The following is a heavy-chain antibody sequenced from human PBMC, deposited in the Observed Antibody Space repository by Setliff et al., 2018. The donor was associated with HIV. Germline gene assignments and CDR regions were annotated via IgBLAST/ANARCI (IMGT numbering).Heavy chain of an antibody. Sequence: ASVKVSCKASGYTFTRYDINWVRQATGQGPEWMGWMNPNSANTGYAQKFQGRVTMTRNTSISTAYMGLSSLRSDDTAVYYCARGTAPRPASVLEFLEWLFPNWFDPWGQGTLVTVSS. J-gene: IGHJ5*02. D-gene: IGHD3-3*02. CDR1: GYTFTRYD. CDR3: ARGTAPRPASVLEFLEWLFPNWFDP. V-gene: IGHV1-8*01. CDR2: MNPNSANT.